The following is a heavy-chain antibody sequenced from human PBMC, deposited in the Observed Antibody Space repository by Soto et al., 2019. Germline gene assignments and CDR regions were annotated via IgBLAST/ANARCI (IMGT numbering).Heavy chain of an antibody. D-gene: IGHD1-26*01. CDR3: ARTHVAGAASWYYFDY. Sequence: SGPTLVNPTQTLTLTCTFSGFSPSTSGMSVSWIRQPPGKALEWLALIDWCDDKYYITSLKTRLTISKDTSKNQLVLTMTNMDPVDTASYFCARTHVAGAASWYYFDYWGQGTLVTVSS. CDR2: IDWCDDK. CDR1: GFSPSTSGMS. V-gene: IGHV2-70*01. J-gene: IGHJ4*02.